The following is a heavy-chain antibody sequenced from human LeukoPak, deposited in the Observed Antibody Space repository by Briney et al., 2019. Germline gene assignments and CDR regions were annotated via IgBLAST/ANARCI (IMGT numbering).Heavy chain of an antibody. Sequence: ASVKVSCKAFGYSFTDYYVHWVRQAPGQGPEWMGCINPNTGDTKYAQNFQGRVTMTGDTSISSAYMEVKSLGSDDTAVYYCARDLEFYNVLTGYYIPSFDYWGQGTQVTVSS. CDR3: ARDLEFYNVLTGYYIPSFDY. CDR2: INPNTGDT. J-gene: IGHJ4*02. D-gene: IGHD3-9*01. CDR1: GYSFTDYY. V-gene: IGHV1-2*02.